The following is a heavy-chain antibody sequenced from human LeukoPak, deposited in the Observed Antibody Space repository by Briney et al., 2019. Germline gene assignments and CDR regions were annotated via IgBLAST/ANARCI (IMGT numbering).Heavy chain of an antibody. J-gene: IGHJ6*02. CDR3: ARDSLLPMVRGAAYYGMDV. CDR1: GFTFSSYA. V-gene: IGHV3-30-3*01. Sequence: GRSLRLSCAASGFTFSSYAMHWVRQAPGKGLEWVAVISYDGSNKYYADSVKGRFTISRDNSKNTLYLQMNSLRAEDTAVYYCARDSLLPMVRGAAYYGMDVWGQGTTVTVSS. D-gene: IGHD3-10*01. CDR2: ISYDGSNK.